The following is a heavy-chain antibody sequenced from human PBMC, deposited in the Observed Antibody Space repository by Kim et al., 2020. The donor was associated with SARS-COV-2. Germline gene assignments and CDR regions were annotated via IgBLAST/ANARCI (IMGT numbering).Heavy chain of an antibody. D-gene: IGHD6-19*01. Sequence: GGSLRLSCAASGFTFSSYWMHWVRQAPGKGLVWVSRINSDGSSTSYADSVKGRFTISRDNAKNTLYLHMNSLRAEDTAVYYCAREGGEQWRPVWGQGTTVTVSS. CDR1: GFTFSSYW. J-gene: IGHJ6*02. V-gene: IGHV3-74*01. CDR2: INSDGSST. CDR3: AREGGEQWRPV.